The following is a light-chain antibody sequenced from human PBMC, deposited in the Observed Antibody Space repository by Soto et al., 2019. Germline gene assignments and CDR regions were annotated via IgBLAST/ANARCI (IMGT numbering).Light chain of an antibody. V-gene: IGLV1-51*01. Sequence: QSVLTQPPSVSAAPGQKVTISGSGSSSNIGVNSVSWYQQLPGTAPKLLIYDDNKRPSGIPDRFSGSKSGTSATLGITGFQTGDEADYYCGSWDSSLSAYVFGTGTKVTVL. CDR1: SSNIGVNS. CDR2: DDN. CDR3: GSWDSSLSAYV. J-gene: IGLJ1*01.